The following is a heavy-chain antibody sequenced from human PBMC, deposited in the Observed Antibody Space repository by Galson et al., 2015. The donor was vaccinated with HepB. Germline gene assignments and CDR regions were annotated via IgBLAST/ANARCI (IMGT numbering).Heavy chain of an antibody. CDR1: GFTFNNYA. Sequence: SLRLSCAASGFTFNNYAMSWVRHAPGKGLEWVSAITGSGDKTYYGDAVKGRFTVSRDNSMNTLYLQMNSLRAEDTALYYCAKVPRNIITIVRGVIIAHFDSWGQGTLVTVSS. D-gene: IGHD3-10*01. CDR3: AKVPRNIITIVRGVIIAHFDS. CDR2: ITGSGDKT. V-gene: IGHV3-23*01. J-gene: IGHJ4*02.